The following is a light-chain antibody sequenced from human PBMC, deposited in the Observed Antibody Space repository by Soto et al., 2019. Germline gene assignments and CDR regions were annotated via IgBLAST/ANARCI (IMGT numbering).Light chain of an antibody. CDR3: QQYDSFSYT. CDR1: QSISSW. CDR2: EAS. V-gene: IGKV1-5*03. Sequence: DIQMTQSPSTLSASAGDRVTITCRASQSISSWLAWYQQKPGKAPKLLIYEASTLESGVPSRFSGRGSGTEFTLTISSLQPDDSATYYCQQYDSFSYTFGQGTKLEIK. J-gene: IGKJ2*01.